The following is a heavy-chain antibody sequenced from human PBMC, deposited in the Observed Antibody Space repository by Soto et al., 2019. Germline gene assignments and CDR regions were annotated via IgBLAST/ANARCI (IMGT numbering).Heavy chain of an antibody. CDR2: INAGNGNT. D-gene: IGHD2-2*01. Sequence: ASVKVSCKASGYTFTSYAMHWVRQAPGQRLEWMGWINAGNGNTKYSQKFQGRVTITRDTSASTAYMELSSLRSEDTAVYYCARSGCSSTGCYGGNWFDPWGQGALVTVSS. CDR3: ARSGCSSTGCYGGNWFDP. V-gene: IGHV1-3*01. CDR1: GYTFTSYA. J-gene: IGHJ5*02.